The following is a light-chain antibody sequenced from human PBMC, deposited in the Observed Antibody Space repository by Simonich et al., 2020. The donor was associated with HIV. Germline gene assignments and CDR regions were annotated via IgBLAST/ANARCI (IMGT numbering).Light chain of an antibody. J-gene: IGLJ2*01. CDR2: EDN. CDR1: SGSIASKY. Sequence: NFMLTQPHSVSESPGKTVTTSCTRSSGSIASKYVQWYQQRPGSAPTTVIYEDNQRPSGVPDRFSGSIDSSSNSASLTISGLKTEDEADYYCQSYDSSNHVVFGGGTKLTVL. CDR3: QSYDSSNHVV. V-gene: IGLV6-57*03.